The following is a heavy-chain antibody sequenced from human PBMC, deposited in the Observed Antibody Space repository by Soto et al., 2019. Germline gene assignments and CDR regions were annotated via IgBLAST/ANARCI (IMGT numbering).Heavy chain of an antibody. Sequence: ASVKVSCEASGYTFTSYGISWVRQAPGQGLEWMGWISAYNGNTNYAQKLQGRVTMTTDTSTSTAYMELRSLRSDDTAVYYCARDEVAVSPLDYWGQGTLVTVSS. CDR1: GYTFTSYG. V-gene: IGHV1-18*01. D-gene: IGHD2-21*01. J-gene: IGHJ4*02. CDR3: ARDEVAVSPLDY. CDR2: ISAYNGNT.